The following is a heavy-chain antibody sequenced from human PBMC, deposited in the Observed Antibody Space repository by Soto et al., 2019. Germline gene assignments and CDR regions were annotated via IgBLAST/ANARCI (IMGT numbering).Heavy chain of an antibody. D-gene: IGHD1-26*01. CDR3: AKGSQWELPFDY. J-gene: IGHJ4*02. Sequence: GGSLRLSCAGYGFTFNTYAMRWVRQAPGKGLEWVSAFSGSGGKTYYADSVKGRFTISRDNSKNTLYLQMTSLRAEDTAVYYCAKGSQWELPFDYWGRGTLVTVSS. V-gene: IGHV3-23*01. CDR1: GFTFNTYA. CDR2: FSGSGGKT.